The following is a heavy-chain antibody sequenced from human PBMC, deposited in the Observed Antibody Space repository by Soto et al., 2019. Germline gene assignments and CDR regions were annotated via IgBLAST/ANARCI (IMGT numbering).Heavy chain of an antibody. CDR1: GDTFSSYT. J-gene: IGHJ2*01. D-gene: IGHD5-12*01. Sequence: QVQLVQSGAEVKKPGSSVTVSCKASGDTFSSYTISWVRQAPGKGLEGMGGIIPIFGTANYAQKFQGRGTITADESTSTAYMELSSLRSEDTAVYYCARGNHRWLQLWYFDLWGRGTLVTVSS. CDR2: IIPIFGTA. CDR3: ARGNHRWLQLWYFDL. V-gene: IGHV1-69*12.